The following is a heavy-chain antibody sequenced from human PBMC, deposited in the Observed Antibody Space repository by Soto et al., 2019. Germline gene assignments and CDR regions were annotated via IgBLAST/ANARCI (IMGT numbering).Heavy chain of an antibody. V-gene: IGHV1-18*01. Sequence: VKVYCKAFGYTLSSDGISWVRQKPGQGLEWMGWISAYNGNTNYAQKLQGRVTMTTDTSTSTAYMELRSLRSDDTAVYYCARSPSYCTNGVCPLYYYYYGMDVWGQGTTVTVSS. CDR2: ISAYNGNT. CDR3: ARSPSYCTNGVCPLYYYYYGMDV. J-gene: IGHJ6*02. CDR1: GYTLSSDG. D-gene: IGHD2-8*01.